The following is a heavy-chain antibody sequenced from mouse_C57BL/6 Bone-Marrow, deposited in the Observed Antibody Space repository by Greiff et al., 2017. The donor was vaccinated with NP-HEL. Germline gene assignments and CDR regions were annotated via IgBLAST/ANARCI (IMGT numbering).Heavy chain of an antibody. CDR1: GYTFTDYY. D-gene: IGHD1-1*01. CDR2: IFPGSGST. Sequence: VQLQQSGPELVKPGASVKISCKASGYTFTDYYINWVKQRPGQGLELIGWIFPGSGSTYYNEKFKGKATLTVDKSSSTAYMLLSSLTSEDSAVYFCARSEGVYYYGSSYPWFAYWGQGTLVTVSA. CDR3: ARSEGVYYYGSSYPWFAY. J-gene: IGHJ3*01. V-gene: IGHV1-75*01.